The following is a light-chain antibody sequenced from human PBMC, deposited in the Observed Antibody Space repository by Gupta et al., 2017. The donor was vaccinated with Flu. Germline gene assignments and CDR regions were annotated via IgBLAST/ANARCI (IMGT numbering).Light chain of an antibody. CDR2: GAS. V-gene: IGKV3-20*01. CDR1: QSVYNSY. Sequence: EIVLTQSPGTLSLSPGERATLSCRTSQSVYNSYLTWYQQKLGQAPRLLIYGASRRAPGVPDRFSSSGSGTDFALAISRLEAEDFAVYYCQAVSCSLFIFGQGTKVEIK. CDR3: QAVSCSLFI. J-gene: IGKJ1*01.